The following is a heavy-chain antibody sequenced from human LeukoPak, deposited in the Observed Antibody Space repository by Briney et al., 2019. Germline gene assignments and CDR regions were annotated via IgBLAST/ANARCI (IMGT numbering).Heavy chain of an antibody. CDR1: GFTVSTNS. CDR3: ARSSITMVRGVIKSTTSWYHYYNMDV. Sequence: PGGSLRLSCTVSGFTVSTNSMSWVRQAPGKGLEWVSFIYSDNTHYSDSVKGRFTISRDNSKNTLYLQMNSLRAEDTAVYYCARSSITMVRGVIKSTTSWYHYYNMDVWGEGTTVTVSS. J-gene: IGHJ6*03. V-gene: IGHV3-66*01. D-gene: IGHD3-10*01. CDR2: IYSDNT.